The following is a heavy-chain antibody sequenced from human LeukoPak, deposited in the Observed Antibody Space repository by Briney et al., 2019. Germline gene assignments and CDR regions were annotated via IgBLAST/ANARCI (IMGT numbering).Heavy chain of an antibody. J-gene: IGHJ6*03. Sequence: SETLSLTCTVSGGSISSYYWSWIRQPPGKGLEWIGYIYYSGSTNYNPSLKSRVTISVDTSKNQFSLKLSSVTAADTAVYYCARSDPRWGYYYYMDVWGKGTTVTVSS. V-gene: IGHV4-59*01. CDR2: IYYSGST. D-gene: IGHD3-16*01. CDR1: GGSISSYY. CDR3: ARSDPRWGYYYYMDV.